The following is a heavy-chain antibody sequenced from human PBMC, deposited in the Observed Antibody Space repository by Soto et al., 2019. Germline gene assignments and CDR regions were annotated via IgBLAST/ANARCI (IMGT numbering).Heavy chain of an antibody. CDR3: ARDADLSGTERWFDP. CDR2: ISPIIGIA. V-gene: IGHV1-69*04. D-gene: IGHD1-7*01. Sequence: GASVKVSCKASGYTFTSYGISWVRQAPGQGLEWMGRISPIIGIANYAQKFQGRVTITADKSTSTAYMELSSLRSEDTAVYYCARDADLSGTERWFDPWGQGTLVTVSS. J-gene: IGHJ5*02. CDR1: GYTFTSYG.